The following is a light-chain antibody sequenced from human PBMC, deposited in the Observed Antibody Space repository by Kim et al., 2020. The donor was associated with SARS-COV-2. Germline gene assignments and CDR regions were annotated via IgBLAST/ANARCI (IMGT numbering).Light chain of an antibody. CDR1: QSISGW. J-gene: IGKJ2*01. V-gene: IGKV1-5*03. CDR3: QQCNSYSYT. Sequence: DIQMTQSPSTLSASVGDRVTITCRASQSISGWLAWYQQKPGNAPRLLIYKASTLLSGVPSRFSGSGSGTEFTLTISSLQPDDFATYYCQQCNSYSYTFGQGTKLEI. CDR2: KAS.